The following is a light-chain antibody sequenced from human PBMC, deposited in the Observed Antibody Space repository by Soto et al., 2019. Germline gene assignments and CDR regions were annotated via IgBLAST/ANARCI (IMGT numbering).Light chain of an antibody. CDR2: GNI. CDR3: QSYDTSLGFV. Sequence: QSVLTQPPSVSGAPGQRVTFSCFGSSSNIGADYDVHWYQQLPGTAPKLLIYGNINRPSGVPDRFSGSESGASAALAITGLQPEDEADYYCQSYDTSLGFVFGTGTKVTVL. CDR1: SSNIGADYD. V-gene: IGLV1-40*01. J-gene: IGLJ1*01.